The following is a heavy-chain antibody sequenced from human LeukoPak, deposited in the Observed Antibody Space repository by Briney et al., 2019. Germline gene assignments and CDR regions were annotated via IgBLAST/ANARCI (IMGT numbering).Heavy chain of an antibody. CDR2: ISGGGGGT. J-gene: IGHJ4*02. Sequence: GGSLRLSCAVSGLTFNIYAMSWVRQAPGKGLEWVSTISGGGGGTYYADSVKGRFTISRDNSKSTLYLQMNSLRAEDTAIYYCARWALGGVPGGYWGQGTLVTVSS. V-gene: IGHV3-23*01. CDR3: ARWALGGVPGGY. CDR1: GLTFNIYA. D-gene: IGHD3-16*01.